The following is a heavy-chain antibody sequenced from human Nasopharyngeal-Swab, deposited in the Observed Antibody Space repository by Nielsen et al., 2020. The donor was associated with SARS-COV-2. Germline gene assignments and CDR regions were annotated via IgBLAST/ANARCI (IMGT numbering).Heavy chain of an antibody. Sequence: ASVKVSCKASGYTFTSYDINWVRQATGQGLEWMGWMNPNSGNTGYAQKFQGRVTMTRNTSISTAYMELSSLRSEDTAVYYCARGLDSSSWIDYWGRGTLVTVSS. J-gene: IGHJ4*02. CDR1: GYTFTSYD. V-gene: IGHV1-8*01. CDR2: MNPNSGNT. D-gene: IGHD6-13*01. CDR3: ARGLDSSSWIDY.